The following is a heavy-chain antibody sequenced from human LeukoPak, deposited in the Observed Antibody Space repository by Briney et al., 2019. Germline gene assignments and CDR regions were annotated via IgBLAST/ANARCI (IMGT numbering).Heavy chain of an antibody. CDR2: ISHSDNTI. Sequence: GGSLRLSCAASGFTFSGFEMNWVRQAPGKGLEWVSYISHSDNTIHYADSVRGRFTLSRDNAKNSLYLQMNNLRAEDTAVYYCASRRLQYGHYYYYMDVWGKGTTVTVSS. D-gene: IGHD4-11*01. CDR1: GFTFSGFE. J-gene: IGHJ6*03. CDR3: ASRRLQYGHYYYYMDV. V-gene: IGHV3-48*03.